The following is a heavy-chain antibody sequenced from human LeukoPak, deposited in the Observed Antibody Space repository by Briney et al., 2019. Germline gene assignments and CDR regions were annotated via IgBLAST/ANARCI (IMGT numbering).Heavy chain of an antibody. Sequence: GGSLRLSCAASGFTFSTHAMSWVRQAPGKGLEWVSGMRGSGSGTYYADSVRGRFTISRDNSKNTLSLHMSSLRAEDTAVYYCANQPLAAIPGYYRYGTEVRGQGTTVTVSS. CDR2: MRGSGSGT. J-gene: IGHJ6*02. CDR3: ANQPLAAIPGYYRYGTEV. V-gene: IGHV3-23*01. D-gene: IGHD2-21*01. CDR1: GFTFSTHA.